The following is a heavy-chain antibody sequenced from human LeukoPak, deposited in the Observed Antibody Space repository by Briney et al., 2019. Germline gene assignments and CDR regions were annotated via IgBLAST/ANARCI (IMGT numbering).Heavy chain of an antibody. Sequence: GGSLRLSCAASGFTFSSYGMHWIRQAPGKGLEWVAFIRYDGSNKYYADSVKGRFTISRDNSKNTLYLQMNSLRAEDTAVYYCARDNLYYYGSGNYDAFDIWGQGTVVTVSS. V-gene: IGHV3-30*02. CDR3: ARDNLYYYGSGNYDAFDI. J-gene: IGHJ3*02. CDR2: IRYDGSNK. CDR1: GFTFSSYG. D-gene: IGHD3-10*01.